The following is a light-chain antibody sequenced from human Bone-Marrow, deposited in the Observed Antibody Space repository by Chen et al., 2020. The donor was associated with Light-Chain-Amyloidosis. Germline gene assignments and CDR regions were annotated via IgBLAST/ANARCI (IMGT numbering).Light chain of an antibody. CDR2: DDS. J-gene: IGLJ3*02. CDR3: QVWARSTAPPV. Sequence: SYVLTQPSSVSVAPGQTATIACGGNNIGSTSVHWYQQTPGQAPLLVVYDDSDRPSGIPERLSGSSSGTTATRSISTVEAGDEAACFCQVWARSTAPPVFGGGTQLTGL. CDR1: NIGSTS. V-gene: IGLV3-21*02.